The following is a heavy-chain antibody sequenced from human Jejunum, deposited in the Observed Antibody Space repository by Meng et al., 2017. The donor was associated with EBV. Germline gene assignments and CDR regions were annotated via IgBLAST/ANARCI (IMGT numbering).Heavy chain of an antibody. D-gene: IGHD3-22*01. CDR1: GFTFSNYW. V-gene: IGHV3-15*01. Sequence: EVQLVESXGGLVQPGGSLRFSCAASGFTFSNYWMHWVRQAPGKGLEWVGRIKSKIAGETIDYAAPVIGRFSISRDDSKNTLYLQMNSLKTDDTAVYFCTATFHSDSSGRYWGQGTLVTVSS. CDR2: IKSKIAGETI. J-gene: IGHJ4*02. CDR3: TATFHSDSSGRY.